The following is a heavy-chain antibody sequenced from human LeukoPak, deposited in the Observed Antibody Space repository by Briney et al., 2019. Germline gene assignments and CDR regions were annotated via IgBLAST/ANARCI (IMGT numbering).Heavy chain of an antibody. CDR1: GYTFTSYY. CDR2: INPSGGST. J-gene: IGHJ4*02. D-gene: IGHD3-22*01. CDR3: ARAHYYDSSGYYVLGDY. Sequence: GAPVKVSCKASGYTFTSYYMHWVRQAPGQGLEWMGIINPSGGSTSYAQRFQGRVTMTRDTSTSTVYMELSSLRSEDTAVYYCARAHYYDSSGYYVLGDYWGQGTLVTISS. V-gene: IGHV1-46*01.